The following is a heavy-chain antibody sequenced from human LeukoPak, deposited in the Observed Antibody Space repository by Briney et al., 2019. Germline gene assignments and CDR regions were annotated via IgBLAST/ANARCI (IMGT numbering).Heavy chain of an antibody. J-gene: IGHJ4*02. CDR1: GFTFRSYW. V-gene: IGHV3-74*01. CDR2: INRDGSST. CDR3: VRDDSSHFDY. D-gene: IGHD4-11*01. Sequence: GGSLRLSCAASGFTFRSYWMHWVRQAPGKGLAWVSRINRDGSSTNYADSVKGRFTISRDNAKNTLYLQMNSLRAEDTAVYYCVRDDSSHFDYWGQGALVTVSS.